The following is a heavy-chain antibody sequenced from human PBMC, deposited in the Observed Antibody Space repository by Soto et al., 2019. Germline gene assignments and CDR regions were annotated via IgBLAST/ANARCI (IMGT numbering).Heavy chain of an antibody. CDR2: IDHRGST. Sequence: SETLSLTCAVSGGSISSSKWWSWVRQSPGKGLQWIGEIDHRGSTNYNPSLKSRVTISVDTSKNQFSLKLSSVTAADTAVYYCARGGGGSSWYYYYYGMDAWGQGTTVTVSS. J-gene: IGHJ6*02. CDR1: GGSISSSKW. V-gene: IGHV4-4*02. CDR3: ARGGGGSSWYYYYYGMDA. D-gene: IGHD6-13*01.